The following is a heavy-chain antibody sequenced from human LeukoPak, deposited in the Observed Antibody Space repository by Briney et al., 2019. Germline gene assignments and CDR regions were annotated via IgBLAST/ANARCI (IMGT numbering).Heavy chain of an antibody. V-gene: IGHV3-21*01. CDR1: GFTFSSYS. Sequence: GGSLRLSCAASGFTFSSYSMNWVRQAPGKGQEWVSSISSGSSHIYYADSVKGRFTISRDNAKNSLSLQMNSLRAEDTAVYYCARLGDGYPFDYWGQGTLVTVSS. D-gene: IGHD5-24*01. J-gene: IGHJ4*02. CDR2: ISSGSSHI. CDR3: ARLGDGYPFDY.